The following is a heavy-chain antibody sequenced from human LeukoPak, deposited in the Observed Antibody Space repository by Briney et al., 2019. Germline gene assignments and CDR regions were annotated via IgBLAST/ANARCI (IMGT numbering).Heavy chain of an antibody. Sequence: SVKVSCKASGGTFSSYAISWVRQAPGQGLEWMGGIIPIFGTANYAQKFQGRVTITADESTSTAYMELSSLRSEDTAVYYCASGEVGVVYRAGGRYYYYYHAMDAWGQGTTVTVSS. CDR2: IIPIFGTA. CDR3: ASGEVGVVYRAGGRYYYYYHAMDA. J-gene: IGHJ6*02. V-gene: IGHV1-69*13. D-gene: IGHD2-15*01. CDR1: GGTFSSYA.